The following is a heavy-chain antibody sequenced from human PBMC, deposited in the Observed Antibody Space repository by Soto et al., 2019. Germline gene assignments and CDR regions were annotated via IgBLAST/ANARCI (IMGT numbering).Heavy chain of an antibody. D-gene: IGHD1-1*01. CDR1: GFTFSSCA. J-gene: IGHJ4*02. CDR2: ISNNGRNT. Sequence: GGSLSLSCAASGFTFSSCAMHWVRQAPGRGLEYVSAISNNGRNTYYANSVKGRFIISRDNSKNTLYLQMGSLRVEDMAVYYCARVEPYTQGLDFWGQGTLVTVSS. CDR3: ARVEPYTQGLDF. V-gene: IGHV3-64*01.